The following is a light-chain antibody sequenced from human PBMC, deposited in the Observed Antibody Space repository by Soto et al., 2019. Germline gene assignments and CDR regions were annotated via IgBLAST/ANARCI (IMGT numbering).Light chain of an antibody. V-gene: IGKV1-39*01. CDR3: QQRFSPTWT. J-gene: IGKJ1*01. Sequence: QPRQLRSGLSASVRSTVASSVGASQTILTYLNWYQQKTGQAPKLLIYAASSLQSGVTSRFSGGGCLRNLTLTIFSLQPEDYATLYCQQRFSPTWTFGQGTKV. CDR2: AAS. CDR1: QTILTY.